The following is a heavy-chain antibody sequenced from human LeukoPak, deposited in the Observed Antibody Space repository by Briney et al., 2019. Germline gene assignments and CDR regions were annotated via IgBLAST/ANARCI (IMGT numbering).Heavy chain of an antibody. Sequence: PGGSLRLSCAASGFTFRKYAMSWVRQAPGKGLEWVSAISGSGGSTYYADSVKGRFTISRDNSKNTLYLQMNSLRAEDTAVYYCAKDRLLRYFDWLLVSDWGQGTLVTVSS. CDR1: GFTFRKYA. D-gene: IGHD3-9*01. J-gene: IGHJ4*02. CDR3: AKDRLLRYFDWLLVSD. CDR2: ISGSGGST. V-gene: IGHV3-23*01.